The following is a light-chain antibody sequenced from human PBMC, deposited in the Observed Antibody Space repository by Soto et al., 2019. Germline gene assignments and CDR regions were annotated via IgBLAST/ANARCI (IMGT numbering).Light chain of an antibody. CDR1: QSVYVN. Sequence: EIVLTQSPGTLSLSPGERVTLCFRASQSVYVNVAWYQQKPGQAPRLLIYGASNRAPGIPARFSGSGSGTDFTLTISSLEPEDFAVYHCLQRSIGFTFGPGTKVDIK. J-gene: IGKJ3*01. CDR3: LQRSIGFT. V-gene: IGKV3-11*01. CDR2: GAS.